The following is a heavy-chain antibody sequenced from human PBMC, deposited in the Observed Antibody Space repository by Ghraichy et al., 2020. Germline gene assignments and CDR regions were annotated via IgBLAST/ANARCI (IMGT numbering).Heavy chain of an antibody. Sequence: SETLSLTCTVSGGSISSYYWSWIRQPPGKGLEWIGYIYYSGSTNYHPSLKSRVTISVDTSKNQFSLKLSSVTAADTAVYYCARGVQWGIAVAGTRYYGMDVWGQGTTVTVSS. CDR1: GGSISSYY. V-gene: IGHV4-59*01. D-gene: IGHD6-19*01. CDR2: IYYSGST. J-gene: IGHJ6*02. CDR3: ARGVQWGIAVAGTRYYGMDV.